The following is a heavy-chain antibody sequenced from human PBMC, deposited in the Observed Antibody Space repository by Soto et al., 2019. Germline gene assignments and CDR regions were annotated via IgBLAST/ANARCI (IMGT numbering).Heavy chain of an antibody. CDR1: GFTFSTYG. CDR2: VSYDGSNP. V-gene: IGHV3-30*18. D-gene: IGHD3-10*01. J-gene: IGHJ6*02. CDR3: AKGGGSGSYRLDV. Sequence: QVPLVESGGGVVQPGRSLRLSCAASGFTFSTYGMHWVRQAPGKGLEWVADVSYDGSNPYYADSAKGRFTISRDNSKNMLYLQMNSLRAEDTAVYYCAKGGGSGSYRLDVWGQGTTVTVSS.